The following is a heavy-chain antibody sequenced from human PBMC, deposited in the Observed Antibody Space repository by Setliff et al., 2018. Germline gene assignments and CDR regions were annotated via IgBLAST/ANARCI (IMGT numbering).Heavy chain of an antibody. CDR3: ARDWSRKSPSDSSGYYKAISWFDP. CDR2: IYTSGST. D-gene: IGHD3-22*01. V-gene: IGHV4-61*09. CDR1: GGSISSGSYY. J-gene: IGHJ5*02. Sequence: PSETLSLTCTVSGGSISSGSYYWSWIRQPAGKGLEWIGHIYTSGSTNYNPSLKSRVTISVDRSKNQFSLKLSSVTAADTAVYYCARDWSRKSPSDSSGYYKAISWFDPWGQRTLVTVSS.